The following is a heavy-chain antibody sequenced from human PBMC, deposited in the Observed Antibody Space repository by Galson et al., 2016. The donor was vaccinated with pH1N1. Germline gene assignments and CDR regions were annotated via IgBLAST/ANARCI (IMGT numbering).Heavy chain of an antibody. D-gene: IGHD3-9*01. CDR3: TRDGSDWSNNIDF. Sequence: SLRLSCAASGFIFSGYWMHWVRQVPGEGLVWVSRISNDGTSTYYADSVKGRFTFSRDNARNTLYLQMNSLRAEDTAVYYCTRDGSDWSNNIDFWGQGILVTVSS. V-gene: IGHV3-74*01. J-gene: IGHJ4*02. CDR2: ISNDGTST. CDR1: GFIFSGYW.